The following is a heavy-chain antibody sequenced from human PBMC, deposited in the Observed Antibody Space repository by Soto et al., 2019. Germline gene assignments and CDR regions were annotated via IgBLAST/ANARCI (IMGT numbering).Heavy chain of an antibody. CDR3: ARGGIPPSGYGIAYAMDV. D-gene: IGHD1-26*01. V-gene: IGHV4-59*08. J-gene: IGHJ6*02. CDR1: GGSISSYY. Sequence: PSETLSLTCTVSGGSISSYYWSWIRQPPGKGLEWIGYIYYSGSTNYNPSLKSRVTISVDTSKNQFSLKLSSVTAADTAVYYCARGGIPPSGYGIAYAMDVWGQGTTVTVSS. CDR2: IYYSGST.